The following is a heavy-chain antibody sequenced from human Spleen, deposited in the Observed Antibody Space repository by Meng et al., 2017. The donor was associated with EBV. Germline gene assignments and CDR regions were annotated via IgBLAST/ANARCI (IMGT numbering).Heavy chain of an antibody. V-gene: IGHV3-74*01. CDR1: GITFSSYW. D-gene: IGHD2-8*01. Sequence: EVQLVESGGSLAPPGGSLRLSCEASGITFSSYWMHWVRQAPGKGLAWVSRINGDGTSTSHAEYVKGRFTVSRDNVKNSLYLEMNSLRAEDTAVYYCATNKMVYWGRGTLVTVSS. CDR3: ATNKMVY. CDR2: INGDGTST. J-gene: IGHJ4*02.